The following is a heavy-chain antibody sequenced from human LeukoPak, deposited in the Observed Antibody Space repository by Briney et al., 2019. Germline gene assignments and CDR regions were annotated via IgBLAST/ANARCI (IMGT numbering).Heavy chain of an antibody. J-gene: IGHJ6*04. CDR1: GFTFSNYW. CDR3: AELGITMIGGV. CDR2: IKQGGSDK. Sequence: GGSLRLSCAASGFTFSNYWMSWVRQAPGKGLEWVANIKQGGSDKYYVDSVKGRFTISRDNAKNSLYLQMNSLRAEDTAVYYCAELGITMIGGVWGKGTTVTISS. V-gene: IGHV3-7*01. D-gene: IGHD3-10*02.